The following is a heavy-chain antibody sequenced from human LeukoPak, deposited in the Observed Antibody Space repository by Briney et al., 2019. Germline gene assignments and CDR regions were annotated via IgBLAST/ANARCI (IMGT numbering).Heavy chain of an antibody. D-gene: IGHD6-6*01. Sequence: PGGSLRLSCAASGFTFSNAWMSWVRQAPGKGLEWVGRIKSKTDGGTTDYAAPVKGRFTISRDDSKNTLYLQMNSLKTEDTAVYYCSSSSFPYYYYYGMDVWGQGTTVTVSS. V-gene: IGHV3-15*01. J-gene: IGHJ6*02. CDR3: SSSSFPYYYYYGMDV. CDR1: GFTFSNAW. CDR2: IKSKTDGGTT.